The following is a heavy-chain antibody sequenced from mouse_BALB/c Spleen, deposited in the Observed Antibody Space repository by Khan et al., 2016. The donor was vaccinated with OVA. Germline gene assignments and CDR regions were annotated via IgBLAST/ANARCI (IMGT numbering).Heavy chain of an antibody. V-gene: IGHV1S136*01. D-gene: IGHD2-14*01. Sequence: VQLQQSGPELVKPGASVKMSCKASGYTFTSYVMHWLRQKPGQGLEWIGYIYPYNDDTKYNEKFKGKATLTSDKYSSTAYMELSSLTSEDSAVYYCAKNYRYDVYFDYWGQGTTLTVSS. J-gene: IGHJ2*01. CDR2: IYPYNDDT. CDR1: GYTFTSYV. CDR3: AKNYRYDVYFDY.